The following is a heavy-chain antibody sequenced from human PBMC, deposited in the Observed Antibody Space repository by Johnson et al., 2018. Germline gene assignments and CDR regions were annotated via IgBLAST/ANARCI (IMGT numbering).Heavy chain of an antibody. CDR1: GFTFSGYA. CDR3: AKDNSETAPFDS. Sequence: VRLVQSGGGLVQPGGSLRLSCAASGFTFSGYAMSWVRQAPGKGLGWVSSISIIGGSTYYADSVKGRFTISRDNSKNTQYLQMNSLRAEDTAVYYCAKDNSETAPFDSWGQGTLVTVSS. D-gene: IGHD1-1*01. V-gene: IGHV3-23*04. J-gene: IGHJ4*02. CDR2: ISIIGGST.